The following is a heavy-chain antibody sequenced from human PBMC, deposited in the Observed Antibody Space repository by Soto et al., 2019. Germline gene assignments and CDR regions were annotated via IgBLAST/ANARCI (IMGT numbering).Heavy chain of an antibody. Sequence: FGHTLVNPTQTLKLTCTFPAFSLSTNGVGVGWMRQPPGKPLEWLAVIYWNEDKRYSRSLKSRLRITKDTSKNQVDHTMTSMDPYGTAPYSCPHTATVHTITGWHYFNCWGRGILAAVSS. V-gene: IGHV2-5*01. CDR3: PHTATVHTITGWHYFNC. CDR2: IYWNEDK. CDR1: AFSLSTNGVG. D-gene: IGHD1-1*01. J-gene: IGHJ4*02.